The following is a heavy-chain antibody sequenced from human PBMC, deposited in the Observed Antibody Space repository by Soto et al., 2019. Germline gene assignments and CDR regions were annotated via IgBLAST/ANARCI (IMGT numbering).Heavy chain of an antibody. CDR1: GGSISSSSYY. CDR3: ARTRAVWCDP. Sequence: SETLSLTCTVSGGSISSSSYYWGWIRQPPGKGLEWIGSIYYSGSTYYNPSLKSRVTISVDTSKNQFSLKLSSVTAADTAVYYCARTRAVWCDPWGQGTLVTVSS. CDR2: IYYSGST. V-gene: IGHV4-39*01. J-gene: IGHJ5*02. D-gene: IGHD6-19*01.